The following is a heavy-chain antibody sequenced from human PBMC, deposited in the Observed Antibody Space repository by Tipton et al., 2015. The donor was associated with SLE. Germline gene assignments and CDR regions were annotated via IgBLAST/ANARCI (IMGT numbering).Heavy chain of an antibody. D-gene: IGHD6-19*01. CDR2: IKQDGSEK. V-gene: IGHV3-7*01. CDR1: GFTFSSYW. CDR3: ARLAVALYYYYGMDV. J-gene: IGHJ6*02. Sequence: GSLRLSCAASGFTFSSYWMSWVRQAPGKGLEWAANIKQDGSEKYYVDSVKGRFTISRDNAKNSLYLQMNSLRAEDTAVYYCARLAVALYYYYGMDVWGQGTTVTVSS.